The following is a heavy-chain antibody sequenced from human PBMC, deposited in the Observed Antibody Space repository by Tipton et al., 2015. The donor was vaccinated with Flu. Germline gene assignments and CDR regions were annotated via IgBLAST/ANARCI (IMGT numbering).Heavy chain of an antibody. J-gene: IGHJ4*02. CDR1: GSSMGSGYY. CDR2: IYKTGTT. V-gene: IGHV4-38-2*01. CDR3: ARQRPGDYEDY. D-gene: IGHD4-17*01. Sequence: TLSLTCSISGSSMGSGYYWGWIRQPPGKGLEWIGRIYKTGTTNYNSSLESRVTISVDTSRNQFSLKLSSVTAADTAVYYCARQRPGDYEDYWGQGTLVTVSS.